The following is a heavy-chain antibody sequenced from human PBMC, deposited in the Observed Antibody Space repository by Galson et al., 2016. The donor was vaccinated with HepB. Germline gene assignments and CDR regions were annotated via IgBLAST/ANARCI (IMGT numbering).Heavy chain of an antibody. J-gene: IGHJ4*02. D-gene: IGHD3-10*01. CDR3: ARFEGSGTYFVDRWTNFVDQ. Sequence: SETLSLTCTVSGGSMNDFYWSWIRQSAGKGLEWIGRIYISGSTNYNPSLKSRVTMSVDTSKNQFSLKLRDVTAADTAVYYCARFEGSGTYFVDRWTNFVDQWGQGTLVTVSS. CDR1: GGSMNDFY. CDR2: IYISGST. V-gene: IGHV4-4*07.